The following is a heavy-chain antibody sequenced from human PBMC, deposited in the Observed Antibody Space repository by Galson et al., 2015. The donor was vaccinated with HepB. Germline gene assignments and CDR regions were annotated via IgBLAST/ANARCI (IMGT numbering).Heavy chain of an antibody. D-gene: IGHD5-18*01. V-gene: IGHV1-18*01. CDR2: ISAYNGNT. CDR1: GYTFTSYG. J-gene: IGHJ4*02. Sequence: SVKVSCKASGYTFTSYGISWVRQAPGQGLEWMGWISAYNGNTNYAQKLQGRVTMTTDTSTSTAYMELRSLRSDDTAVYYCARDPHFGDSYEGFGFDYWGQGTLVTVSS. CDR3: ARDPHFGDSYEGFGFDY.